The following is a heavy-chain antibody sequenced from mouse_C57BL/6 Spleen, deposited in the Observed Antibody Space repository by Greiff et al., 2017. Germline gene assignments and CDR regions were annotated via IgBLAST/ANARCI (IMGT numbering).Heavy chain of an antibody. D-gene: IGHD1-1*01. V-gene: IGHV1-50*01. CDR1: GYTFTSYW. CDR2: IDPSDSYT. CDR3: ARRAYGSSWDY. Sequence: QVQLQQPGAELVKPGASVKLSCKASGYTFTSYWMKWVKQRPGQGLEWIGEIDPSDSYTNYNQKFKGKATLTVDTSSSTAYMQLSSLTSEDSAVYYCARRAYGSSWDYWGQGTTLTVSS. J-gene: IGHJ2*01.